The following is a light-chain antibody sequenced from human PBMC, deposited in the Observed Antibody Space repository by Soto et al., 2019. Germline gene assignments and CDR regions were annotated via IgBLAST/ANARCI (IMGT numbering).Light chain of an antibody. CDR3: ASWDDSLNGVV. CDR2: NND. V-gene: IGLV1-44*01. Sequence: QPVLTQPPSASGTPGQRVTSSCSGSSSNIGSNVVAWYQQFPGTAPKLLIYNNDQRPSGVPDRFSGSKSGTSASLTISGLRSEDEADYYCASWDDSLNGVVFGGGTKLTVL. CDR1: SSNIGSNV. J-gene: IGLJ2*01.